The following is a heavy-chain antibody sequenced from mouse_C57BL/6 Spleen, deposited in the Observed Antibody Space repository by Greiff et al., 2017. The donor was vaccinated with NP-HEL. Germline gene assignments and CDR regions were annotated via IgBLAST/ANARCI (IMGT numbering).Heavy chain of an antibody. Sequence: VHVKQSGPVLVKPGASVKMSCKASGYTFTDYYMNWVKQSHGKSLEWIGVINPYNGGTSYNQKFKGKATLTVDKSSSTAYMELNSLTSEDSAVYYCARDRDYDPSFDYWGQGTTLTVSS. CDR1: GYTFTDYY. D-gene: IGHD2-4*01. V-gene: IGHV1-19*01. J-gene: IGHJ2*01. CDR3: ARDRDYDPSFDY. CDR2: INPYNGGT.